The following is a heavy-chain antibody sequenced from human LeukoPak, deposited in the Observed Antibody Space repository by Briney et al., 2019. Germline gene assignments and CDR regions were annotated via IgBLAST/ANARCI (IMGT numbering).Heavy chain of an antibody. Sequence: ASVKVSCKVSGYTLTELPMHWVRQAPGKGLEWRGGFDPEDGETIYAQKFQGRVTMTEDTSTDTAYMELSSLRSEDTAVYYCATDTASGRGVIRLDAFDIWGQGTMVTVSS. CDR2: FDPEDGET. V-gene: IGHV1-24*01. CDR3: ATDTASGRGVIRLDAFDI. J-gene: IGHJ3*02. D-gene: IGHD3-10*01. CDR1: GYTLTELP.